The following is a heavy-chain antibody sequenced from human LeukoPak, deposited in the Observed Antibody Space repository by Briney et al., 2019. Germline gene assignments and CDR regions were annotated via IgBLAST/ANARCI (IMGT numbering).Heavy chain of an antibody. CDR2: ISWNSGTI. J-gene: IGHJ4*02. Sequence: GGSLRLSCAASGFAFHDYAMHWVRQAPGKGLEWVSSISWNSGTIRYADSVKGRFTISRDNAKNSLYLQMNSLRAEDTALFYCAKASGGYCSSISCYHFDYWGQGTLVTVSS. V-gene: IGHV3-9*01. D-gene: IGHD2-2*01. CDR3: AKASGGYCSSISCYHFDY. CDR1: GFAFHDYA.